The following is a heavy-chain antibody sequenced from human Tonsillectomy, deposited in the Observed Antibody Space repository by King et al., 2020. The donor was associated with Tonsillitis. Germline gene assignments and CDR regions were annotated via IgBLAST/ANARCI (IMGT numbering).Heavy chain of an antibody. V-gene: IGHV3-9*01. CDR3: AKDIYGDYRGAFDI. D-gene: IGHD4-17*01. CDR2: ISWNSGSI. CDR1: GFTFDDYA. Sequence: QLVQSGGGLVQPGRSLRLSCAASGFTFDDYAMHWVRQAPGKGLDWVSGISWNSGSIGYADSVKGRFTISRDNAKNSLYLQMNSLRAEDTALYYCAKDIYGDYRGAFDIWGQGTMVTVSS. J-gene: IGHJ3*02.